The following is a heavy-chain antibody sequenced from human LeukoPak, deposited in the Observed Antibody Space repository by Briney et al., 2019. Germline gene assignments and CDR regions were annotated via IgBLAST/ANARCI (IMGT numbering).Heavy chain of an antibody. Sequence: PGRSLRLSCAASGFTFSSYSMHWVRQAPRKGLEWVAVIWYDGSNKYYADSVKGRFTISRDNSKNTLYLQMNSLRAEDTAVYYCAREGVAVAGTTNWFDPWGQGTLVTVSS. CDR1: GFTFSSYS. V-gene: IGHV3-33*01. J-gene: IGHJ5*02. D-gene: IGHD6-19*01. CDR2: IWYDGSNK. CDR3: AREGVAVAGTTNWFDP.